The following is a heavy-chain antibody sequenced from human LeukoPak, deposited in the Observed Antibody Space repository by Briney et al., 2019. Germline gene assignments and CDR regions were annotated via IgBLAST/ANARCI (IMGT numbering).Heavy chain of an antibody. CDR3: ARDSYGDYYFDY. CDR2: ISGSTSTI. CDR1: GFTFSTYS. D-gene: IGHD4-17*01. J-gene: IGHJ4*02. Sequence: GGSLRFSCTASGFTFSTYSMNWVRQAPGKGLEWVSFISGSTSTIYYADSVKGRFTISRDNAKNSLYLQMNSLRDEDTAVYFCARDSYGDYYFDYWGQGSLVTVSS. V-gene: IGHV3-48*02.